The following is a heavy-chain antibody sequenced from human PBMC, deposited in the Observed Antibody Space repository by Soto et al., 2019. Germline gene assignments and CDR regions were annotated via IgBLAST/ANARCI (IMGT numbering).Heavy chain of an antibody. CDR1: GGSVSSGSYY. CDR2: IYYSGST. V-gene: IGHV4-61*01. Sequence: SDTLSLTCTVSGGSVSSGSYYWSWIRQPPGKGLEWIGYIYYSGSTNYNPSLKSRVTISVDTSKNQFSLKLSSVTAADTAVYYCARDPSGYYSDYWGQGTLVTVSS. D-gene: IGHD3-22*01. J-gene: IGHJ4*02. CDR3: ARDPSGYYSDY.